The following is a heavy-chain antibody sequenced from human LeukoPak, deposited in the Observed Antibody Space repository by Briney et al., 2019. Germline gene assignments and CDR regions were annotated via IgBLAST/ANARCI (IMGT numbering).Heavy chain of an antibody. V-gene: IGHV4-39*01. CDR2: IYHSGST. J-gene: IGHJ4*02. Sequence: SSETLSLTCPVSGDTVNTRRYYWGWIRQPPGKGLEWIGSIYHSGSTYYEPSLRSRVTISIDTSRNQFSLNLTSVTTADTALYFCARRDNVKGGFDYWGQGTLVTVSS. D-gene: IGHD1-14*01. CDR1: GDTVNTRRYY. CDR3: ARRDNVKGGFDY.